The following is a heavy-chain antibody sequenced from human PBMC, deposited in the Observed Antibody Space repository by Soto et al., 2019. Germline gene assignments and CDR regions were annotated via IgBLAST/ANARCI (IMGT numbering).Heavy chain of an antibody. CDR2: TDYSGNT. CDR3: ARAVGDPLYYLDY. D-gene: IGHD6-19*01. Sequence: QLQLQELGPGLVRPSETLSLTRTVSSDSISSYYWIWIRQSPGKGLEWIGYTDYSGNTNYNPSLKRRVTISGDTSKNQFSLRLSSVTAADTAVYYCARAVGDPLYYLDYWGQGTLVTVSS. CDR1: SDSISSYY. V-gene: IGHV4-59*08. J-gene: IGHJ4*02.